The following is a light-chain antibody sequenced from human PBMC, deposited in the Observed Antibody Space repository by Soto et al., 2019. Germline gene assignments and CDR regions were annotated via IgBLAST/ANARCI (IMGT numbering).Light chain of an antibody. V-gene: IGLV2-23*01. CDR1: SSDVGSYNL. CDR3: CSYAGSSTWV. J-gene: IGLJ3*02. Sequence: QSALTQPASVSGSPGQSITISCTGTSSDVGSYNLVSWYQQHPGKAPKLMIYEGSKRPSWVSNRFSGSKSGNTASLTIAGLPAEDEADDYCCSYAGSSTWVFVGGTTLTVL. CDR2: EGS.